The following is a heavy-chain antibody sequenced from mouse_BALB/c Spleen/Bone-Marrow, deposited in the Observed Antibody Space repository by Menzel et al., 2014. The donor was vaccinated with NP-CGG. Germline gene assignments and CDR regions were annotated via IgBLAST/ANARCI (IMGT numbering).Heavy chain of an antibody. V-gene: IGHV1-69*02. CDR3: TRYGNSHYYAMDY. CDR1: GYTFTSYW. D-gene: IGHD1-1*01. Sequence: QLQQSGAELVRPGASVKLSCRASGYTFTSYWINWVKQRPGQGLEWIGNIYPSDSYTNYNQRFKDKATLTVDKSSSTAYMQLSSPTSEDSAVYYCTRYGNSHYYAMDYWGQGTSVTVSS. J-gene: IGHJ4*01. CDR2: IYPSDSYT.